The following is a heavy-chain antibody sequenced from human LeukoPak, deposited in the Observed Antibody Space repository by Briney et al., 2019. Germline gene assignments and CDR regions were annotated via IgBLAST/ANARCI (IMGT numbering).Heavy chain of an antibody. CDR3: ARDHVYGGADY. CDR2: ISGSGGST. V-gene: IGHV3-23*01. D-gene: IGHD5/OR15-5a*01. CDR1: GFTFSSYA. J-gene: IGHJ4*02. Sequence: GGSLRLSCAASGFTFSSYAMSWVRQAPGKGLEWVSAISGSGGSTYYADSVKGRFTISRDNSKNTLYLQMNSLRTEDTALYYCARDHVYGGADYWGQGTLVTVSS.